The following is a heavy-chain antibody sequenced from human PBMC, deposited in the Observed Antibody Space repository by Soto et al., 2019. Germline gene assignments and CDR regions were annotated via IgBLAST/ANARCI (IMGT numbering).Heavy chain of an antibody. CDR2: INAGNGNT. D-gene: IGHD4-4*01. J-gene: IGHJ6*02. CDR3: ARDKVMTTVTVDYYYYGMYV. Sequence: ASVKVSCKASGYTFTSYSMHWVRQAPGQRLEWMGWINAGNGNTKYSQKFQGRVTITRDTSASTAYMELSSLRSEDTAVYYCARDKVMTTVTVDYYYYGMYVWGQGTTVTVSS. V-gene: IGHV1-3*01. CDR1: GYTFTSYS.